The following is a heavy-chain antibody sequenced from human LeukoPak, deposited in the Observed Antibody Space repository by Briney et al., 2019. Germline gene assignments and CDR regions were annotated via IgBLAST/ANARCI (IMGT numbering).Heavy chain of an antibody. CDR1: GDSVSSNSAT. V-gene: IGHV6-1*01. Sequence: SQTLSLTCAISGDSVSSNSATWNWIRRSPSRGLEWLGRTYYRSKWYNDYAVSVKSRITINPDTSKNQFSLKLSSVTAADTAVYYCARDLPQSGFGLAFDIWGQGTMVTVSS. D-gene: IGHD3-16*01. J-gene: IGHJ3*02. CDR3: ARDLPQSGFGLAFDI. CDR2: TYYRSKWYN.